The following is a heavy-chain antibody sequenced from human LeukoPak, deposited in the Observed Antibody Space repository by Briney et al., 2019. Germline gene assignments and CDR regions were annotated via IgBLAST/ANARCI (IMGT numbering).Heavy chain of an antibody. CDR1: GFTFGDYA. Sequence: GGSLRLSCTASGFTFGDYAMSWFRQAPGKGLEWVGFIRSKAYGGTTENAASVKGRFTISRDNAKNSLYLQMNSLRAEDTAVYYCARGPHGFDIWGQGTMVTVSS. CDR3: ARGPHGFDI. J-gene: IGHJ3*02. CDR2: IRSKAYGGTT. V-gene: IGHV3-49*03.